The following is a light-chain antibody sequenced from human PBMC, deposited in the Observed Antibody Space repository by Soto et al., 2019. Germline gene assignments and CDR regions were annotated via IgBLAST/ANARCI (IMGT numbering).Light chain of an antibody. CDR2: GAS. J-gene: IGKJ1*01. Sequence: EIVLTQSPGTLSLSPGERATLSCRASQSVGSNYLAWYQQKPGQAPRLLIHGASSRVTGFPARFSGSGSGTDFTLTISSLQSDDFAVYYCQQYDNWPWTFGQGTKVDIK. CDR1: QSVGSN. CDR3: QQYDNWPWT. V-gene: IGKV3-15*01.